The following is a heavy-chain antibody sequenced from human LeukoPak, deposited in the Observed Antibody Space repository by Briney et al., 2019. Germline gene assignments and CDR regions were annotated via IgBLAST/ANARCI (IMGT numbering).Heavy chain of an antibody. J-gene: IGHJ6*03. CDR3: ARSQPEIQLCTPIPYYYYYYSMDV. CDR2: IITLFNTA. CDR1: GGTLSIYT. D-gene: IGHD5-18*01. Sequence: SVKLSCKASGGTLSIYTFSWVRQAPEQGLEWRGGIITLFNTAHYEQRFQGRVTITADKYTSTDYMELSSLRSEHKAVYYCARSQPEIQLCTPIPYYYYYYSMDVWGKGTTVTVSS. V-gene: IGHV1-69*06.